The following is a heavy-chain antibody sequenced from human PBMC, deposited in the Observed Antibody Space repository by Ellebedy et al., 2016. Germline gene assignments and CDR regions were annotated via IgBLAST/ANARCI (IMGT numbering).Heavy chain of an antibody. J-gene: IGHJ6*02. Sequence: GESLKISCAASGFTFNSYAMSWVRQAPGKGLEWVSAISGSTSYIYFADSVRGRFTISRDNAEKSLFLQMNSLRAEDTAVYYCARDYSSGFGYFGIDVWGQGTTVTVSS. CDR1: GFTFNSYA. CDR3: ARDYSSGFGYFGIDV. V-gene: IGHV3-21*01. CDR2: ISGSTSYI. D-gene: IGHD3-3*01.